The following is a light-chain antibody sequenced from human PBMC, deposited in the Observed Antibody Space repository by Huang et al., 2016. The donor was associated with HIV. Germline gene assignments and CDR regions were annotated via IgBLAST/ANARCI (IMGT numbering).Light chain of an antibody. CDR3: QQRNNWPPWT. V-gene: IGKV3-11*01. CDR2: DAS. CDR1: QSIGSY. J-gene: IGKJ1*01. Sequence: DIVLTQSPATLSLSPGEGATLSCRASQSIGSYLAWYQQRPGQAPRLLIYDASIRATGIPARFSGRGSGTDFTLTISSLEPEDFAVYYCQQRNNWPPWTFGQGTKVELK.